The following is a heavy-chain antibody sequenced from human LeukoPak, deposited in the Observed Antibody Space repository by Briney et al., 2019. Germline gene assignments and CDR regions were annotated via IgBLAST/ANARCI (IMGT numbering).Heavy chain of an antibody. J-gene: IGHJ3*02. Sequence: GGSLRLSCAASGFTFSSYAMNWVRQAPGKGLEWVAVISYDGSNKYYADSVKGRFTISRDNSKNTLYLQMNSLRAEDTAVYYCAKDHYYDSSGLPVAFDIWGQGTMVTVSS. D-gene: IGHD3-22*01. V-gene: IGHV3-30*04. CDR3: AKDHYYDSSGLPVAFDI. CDR1: GFTFSSYA. CDR2: ISYDGSNK.